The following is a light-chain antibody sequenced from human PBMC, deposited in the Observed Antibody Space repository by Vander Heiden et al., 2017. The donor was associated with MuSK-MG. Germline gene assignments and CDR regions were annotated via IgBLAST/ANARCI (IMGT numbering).Light chain of an antibody. CDR2: AAS. J-gene: IGKJ4*01. V-gene: IGKV1-39*01. CDR1: HSMTTY. CDR3: QQRDTTPLS. Sequence: IQLTPPPSALSAAVGDRVTITCRASHSMTTYLNWYQQKPGKAPKLLIYAASSLQSGVPSRFSGSVSATEFTLTINRLQPEDFATYYWQQRDTTPLSFGGGTRLEIK.